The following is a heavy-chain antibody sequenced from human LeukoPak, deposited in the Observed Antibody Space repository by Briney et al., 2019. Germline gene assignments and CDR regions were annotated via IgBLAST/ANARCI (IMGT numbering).Heavy chain of an antibody. CDR3: ARVGGGYYYDSSGYYYFDY. CDR2: ISAYNGNT. CDR1: GYTFTSYG. J-gene: IGHJ4*02. D-gene: IGHD3-22*01. Sequence: GASVKVSCKASGYTFTSYGISWVRQAPGQGLEWMGWISAYNGNTNYAQKLQGRVTMTTDTSTSTAYMELRSLRSDDTAVYYCARVGGGYYYDSSGYYYFDYWGQGTLVTVSS. V-gene: IGHV1-18*01.